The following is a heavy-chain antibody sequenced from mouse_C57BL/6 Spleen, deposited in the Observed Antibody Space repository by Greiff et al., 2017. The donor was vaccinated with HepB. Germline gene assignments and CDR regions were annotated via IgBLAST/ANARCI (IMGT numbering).Heavy chain of an antibody. Sequence: QVQLQQPGAELVKPGASVKMSCKASGYTFISYWITWVKQRPGQGLEWIGDIYPGSGSTNYNEKFKSKATLTVDTSSSTAYMQLSSLTSEDSAVYYCARAYGSSYYFDYWGQGTTLTVSS. CDR2: IYPGSGST. D-gene: IGHD1-1*01. V-gene: IGHV1-55*01. J-gene: IGHJ2*01. CDR1: GYTFISYW. CDR3: ARAYGSSYYFDY.